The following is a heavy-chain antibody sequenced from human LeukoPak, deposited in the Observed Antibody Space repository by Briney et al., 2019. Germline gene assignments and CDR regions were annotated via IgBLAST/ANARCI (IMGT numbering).Heavy chain of an antibody. V-gene: IGHV3-23*01. CDR1: GFTFSSYA. Sequence: PGGSLRLSCAASGFTFSSYAMSWVCQAPGKGLEWVSAISGSGGSTYYADSVKGRFTISRDNSKNTLYLQMNSLRAEDTAVYYCARDPPDYGDGDYWGQGTLVTVSS. D-gene: IGHD4-17*01. CDR2: ISGSGGST. CDR3: ARDPPDYGDGDY. J-gene: IGHJ4*02.